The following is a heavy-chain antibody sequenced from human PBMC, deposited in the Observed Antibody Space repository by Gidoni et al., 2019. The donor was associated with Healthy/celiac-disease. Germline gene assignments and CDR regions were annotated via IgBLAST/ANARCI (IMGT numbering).Heavy chain of an antibody. CDR1: GFTFSSYG. CDR3: AKGPALWDYSNYGYFDY. CDR2: ISYDGSNK. V-gene: IGHV3-30*18. Sequence: QVQLVESGGGVVQPGRSLRLSCAASGFTFSSYGMHWVRQAPGKGLGWVAVISYDGSNKYYADSVKGRFTISRDNSKNTLYLQMNSLRAEDTAVYYCAKGPALWDYSNYGYFDYWGQGTLVTVSS. D-gene: IGHD4-4*01. J-gene: IGHJ4*02.